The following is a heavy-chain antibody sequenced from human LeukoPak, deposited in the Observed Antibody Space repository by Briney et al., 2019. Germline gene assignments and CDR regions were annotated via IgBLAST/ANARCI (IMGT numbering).Heavy chain of an antibody. V-gene: IGHV3-48*01. CDR2: ISSSTGTK. CDR3: ARDGEDTMVRGILQYYHYYYYMDV. D-gene: IGHD3-10*01. CDR1: GFTFSNYN. J-gene: IGHJ6*03. Sequence: GGSLRLTCEASGFTFSNYNVNWARQAPGKGLEWVSFISSSTGTKTYADSVKGRFTISRDNAKNSLYLEMNSLRAEDTAVYYCARDGEDTMVRGILQYYHYYYYMDVWGKGTTVTVSS.